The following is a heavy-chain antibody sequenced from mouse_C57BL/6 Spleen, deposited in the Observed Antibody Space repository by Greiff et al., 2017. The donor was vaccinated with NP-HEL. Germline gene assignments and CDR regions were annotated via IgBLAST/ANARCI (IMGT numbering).Heavy chain of an antibody. CDR2: ISSGGDYI. CDR3: TREYYGSSYRYFDV. D-gene: IGHD1-1*01. Sequence: EVQVVESGEGLVKPGGSLKLSCAASGFTFSSYAMSWVRQTPEKRLEWVAYISSGGDYIYYADTVKGRFTISRDNARNTLYLQMSSLKSEDTAMYYCTREYYGSSYRYFDVWGPGTTVTVSS. V-gene: IGHV5-9-1*02. CDR1: GFTFSSYA. J-gene: IGHJ1*01.